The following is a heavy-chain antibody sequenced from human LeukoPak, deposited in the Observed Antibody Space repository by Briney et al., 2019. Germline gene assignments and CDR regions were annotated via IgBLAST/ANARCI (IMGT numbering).Heavy chain of an antibody. Sequence: PGGSLRLSCAASGFTFSSYSMNWVRQAPGKGLEWVSSISSSGSYIYYADSVKGRFTISRDNAKNSLYLQMNSLRAEDTAVYYCARGVIIGLGAFDIWGQGTMVTVSS. D-gene: IGHD3-3*01. CDR3: ARGVIIGLGAFDI. CDR2: ISSSGSYI. J-gene: IGHJ3*02. CDR1: GFTFSSYS. V-gene: IGHV3-21*01.